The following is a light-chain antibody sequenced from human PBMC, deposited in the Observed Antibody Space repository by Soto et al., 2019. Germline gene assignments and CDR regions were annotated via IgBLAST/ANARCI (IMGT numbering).Light chain of an antibody. V-gene: IGKV3-15*01. CDR1: QRVSSH. Sequence: ETVMTQSPVTLSVSPGDTATLSCRASQRVSSHLAWYQQKPGQAPRLLIYAASTRATGIPVRFSGSGSETEFTLTIRSLQPEDFAVYYCQQYGSSPRTFGQGTKVDIK. CDR2: AAS. J-gene: IGKJ1*01. CDR3: QQYGSSPRT.